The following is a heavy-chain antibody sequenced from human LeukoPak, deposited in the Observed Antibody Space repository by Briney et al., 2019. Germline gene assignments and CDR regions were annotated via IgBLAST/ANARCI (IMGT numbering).Heavy chain of an antibody. V-gene: IGHV3-48*03. CDR2: ISSSGSTI. CDR1: GFTFSSYE. D-gene: IGHD3-10*01. J-gene: IGHJ5*02. CDR3: AKESYYGSGSYYT. Sequence: GGSLRLSCAASGFTFSSYEMNWVRQAPGKGLEWVSYISSSGSTIYYADSVKGRFTISRDNSKNTLYLQMNSLRAEDTAVYYCAKESYYGSGSYYTWGQGTLVTVSS.